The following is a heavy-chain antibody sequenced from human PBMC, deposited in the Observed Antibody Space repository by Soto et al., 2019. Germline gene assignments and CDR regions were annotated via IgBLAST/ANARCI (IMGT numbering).Heavy chain of an antibody. D-gene: IGHD6-19*01. Sequence: GGSLRLSCAASGFTFNTYWMDWVRQAPGKGLLWVSRINTDGSSTSYADSVKGRFTISRDNAKNTLYLQMNSLRVEDTAVYYCARVAYSSGFHWYFDRWGRGT. CDR3: ARVAYSSGFHWYFDR. CDR1: GFTFNTYW. V-gene: IGHV3-74*01. CDR2: INTDGSST. J-gene: IGHJ2*01.